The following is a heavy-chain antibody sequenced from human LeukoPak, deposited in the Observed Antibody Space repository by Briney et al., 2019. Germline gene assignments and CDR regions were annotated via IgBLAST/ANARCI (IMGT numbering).Heavy chain of an antibody. CDR1: GFTFSSYA. J-gene: IGHJ4*02. CDR2: IWCDGSNK. CDR3: AKGLVHDY. Sequence: GGSLRLSCAASGFTFSSYAMNWVRQAPGKGLEWVAVIWCDGSNKYYADSVKGRFTISRDNSKNTLYLQMNSLRVEDTAAYYCAKGLVHDYWGQGTLVTVSS. D-gene: IGHD6-6*01. V-gene: IGHV3-33*06.